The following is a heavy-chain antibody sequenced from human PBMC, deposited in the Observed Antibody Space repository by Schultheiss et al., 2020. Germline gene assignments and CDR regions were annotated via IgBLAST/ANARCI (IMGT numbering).Heavy chain of an antibody. D-gene: IGHD4-17*01. J-gene: IGHJ6*02. Sequence: SETLSLTCTVSGGSISSGGYYWSWLRQHPGKGLEWIGYIYYSGNTYYNPSLKSRVTISVDTSKNQLSLRLTSVTPADTAVYYCARVKRMTTEYLDGMDVWGQGTTVTVSS. CDR2: IYYSGNT. V-gene: IGHV4-31*03. CDR1: GGSISSGGYY. CDR3: ARVKRMTTEYLDGMDV.